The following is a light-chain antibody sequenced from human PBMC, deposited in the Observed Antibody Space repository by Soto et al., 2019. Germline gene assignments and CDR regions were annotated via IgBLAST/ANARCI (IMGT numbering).Light chain of an antibody. V-gene: IGKV3-15*01. CDR2: GAS. J-gene: IGKJ1*01. Sequence: EIVMTQSPATLSVSPGERATLSCRASQSVSSNLAWYQQKPGQAPRLLIYGASTRATGIPARFSGSGSGTEYSPPTSSIQYADFAVYYYQQYNNWPPWTFGQGTKVEIK. CDR3: QQYNNWPPWT. CDR1: QSVSSN.